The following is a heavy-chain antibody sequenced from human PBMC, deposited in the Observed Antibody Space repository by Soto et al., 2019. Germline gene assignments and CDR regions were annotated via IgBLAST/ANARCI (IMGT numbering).Heavy chain of an antibody. D-gene: IGHD2-15*01. Sequence: GGSLRLSCAASGFTFSSYAMHWVRQAPGKGLEYVSAISSNGGSTYYANSVKGRFTISRDNSKNTLYLQMGSLRAEDMAVYYYARGGCSGGSCYGELGYYYYYMDVWGKGTTVTVSS. V-gene: IGHV3-64*01. J-gene: IGHJ6*03. CDR1: GFTFSSYA. CDR2: ISSNGGST. CDR3: ARGGCSGGSCYGELGYYYYYMDV.